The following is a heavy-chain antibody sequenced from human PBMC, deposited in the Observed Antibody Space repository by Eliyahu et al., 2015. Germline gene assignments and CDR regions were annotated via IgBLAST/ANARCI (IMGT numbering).Heavy chain of an antibody. J-gene: IGHJ6*02. V-gene: IGHV4-34*01. CDR2: INHSGST. D-gene: IGHD6-6*01. CDR3: ARGRPTLPFVIAARPNYYYYGMDV. CDR1: GGSFSGYY. Sequence: QVQLQQWGAGLLKPSETLSLTCAVYGGSFSGYYWSWIRQPPGKGLEWIGEINHSGSTNYNPSLKSRVTISVDTSKNQFSLKLSSVTAADTAVYYCARGRPTLPFVIAARPNYYYYGMDVWGQGTTVTVSS.